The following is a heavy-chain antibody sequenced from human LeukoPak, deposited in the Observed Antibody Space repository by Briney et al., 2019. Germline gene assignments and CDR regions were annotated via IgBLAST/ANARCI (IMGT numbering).Heavy chain of an antibody. Sequence: ASVKVSCKASGYTFTSYYMHWVRQAPGQGLEWMGIINPSGGSTSYAQKFQGRVTMTRDTSTSTVYMELSSLRSEDTAVYYCARVRMVGATNDAFDIWGQGTMVTVSS. J-gene: IGHJ3*02. V-gene: IGHV1-46*01. CDR3: ARVRMVGATNDAFDI. CDR2: INPSGGST. CDR1: GYTFTSYY. D-gene: IGHD1-26*01.